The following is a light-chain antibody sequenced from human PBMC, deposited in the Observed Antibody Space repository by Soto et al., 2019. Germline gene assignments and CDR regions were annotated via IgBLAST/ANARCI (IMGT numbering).Light chain of an antibody. V-gene: IGLV2-14*01. Sequence: QPVLTQPASVSRSPGQSITISCTGTSSDVGGYNYVSWYQQHPGKAPKLMIYEVSNRPSGVSNRFSGSKSGNTASLTISGLQAEDEADYYCSSYTINTVVFGGGTKLTVL. CDR3: SSYTINTVV. J-gene: IGLJ2*01. CDR2: EVS. CDR1: SSDVGGYNY.